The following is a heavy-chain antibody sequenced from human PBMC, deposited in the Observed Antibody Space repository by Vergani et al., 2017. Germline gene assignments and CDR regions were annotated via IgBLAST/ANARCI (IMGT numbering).Heavy chain of an antibody. J-gene: IGHJ4*02. CDR3: ARGGINDYGGLWGFDY. CDR1: GYTFTSYY. V-gene: IGHV1-69*01. CDR2: IIPIFGTA. D-gene: IGHD4-23*01. Sequence: QVQLVQSGAEVKKPGASVKVSCKASGYTFTSYYMHWVRQAPGQGLEWMGGIIPIFGTANYAQKFQGRVTITADESTSTAYMELSSLRSEDTAVYYCARGGINDYGGLWGFDYWGQGTLVTVSS.